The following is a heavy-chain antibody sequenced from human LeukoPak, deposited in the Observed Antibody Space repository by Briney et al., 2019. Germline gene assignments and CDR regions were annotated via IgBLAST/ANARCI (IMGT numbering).Heavy chain of an antibody. CDR1: GGTFSSYA. CDR2: VIPIFGTA. Sequence: SVKVSCKASGGTFSSYAISWVRQAPGQGLEWMGGVIPIFGTANYAQKFQGRVTITTDESTSTAYMELSRLRSDDTAVYYCARERVRGDRYFYYFDYWGQGTLVTVSS. CDR3: ARERVRGDRYFYYFDY. D-gene: IGHD3-10*02. J-gene: IGHJ4*02. V-gene: IGHV1-69*05.